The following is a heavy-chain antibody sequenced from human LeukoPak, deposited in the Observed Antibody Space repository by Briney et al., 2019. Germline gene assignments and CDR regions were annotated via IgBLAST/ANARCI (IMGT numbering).Heavy chain of an antibody. V-gene: IGHV1-46*01. Sequence: GASVKVSCKASGYTFTSYYMHWVRQAPGQGLEWMGIINPSGGSTSYAQKFQGRVTMTRDTSTSTVYMELSSLGSEDTAVYYCARDLVGASGPYYYYYYMDVWGKGTTVTISS. CDR2: INPSGGST. CDR3: ARDLVGASGPYYYYYYMDV. J-gene: IGHJ6*03. CDR1: GYTFTSYY. D-gene: IGHD1-26*01.